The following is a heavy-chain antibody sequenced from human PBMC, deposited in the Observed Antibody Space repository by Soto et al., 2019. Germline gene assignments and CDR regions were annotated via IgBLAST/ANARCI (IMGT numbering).Heavy chain of an antibody. D-gene: IGHD2-8*01. CDR2: ISGSGDKA. J-gene: IGHJ1*01. Sequence: EVQLLQSGGGLAQPGTSLRLSCAASGFTFKYYAMTWVRQAPGKGLEWVSTISGSGDKADYADSVKGRVRVSRDNSKDTLYLQMDSLRADDTALYYCARESKWYGCQYFQDWGQGTLVTVSS. CDR3: ARESKWYGCQYFQD. V-gene: IGHV3-23*01. CDR1: GFTFKYYA.